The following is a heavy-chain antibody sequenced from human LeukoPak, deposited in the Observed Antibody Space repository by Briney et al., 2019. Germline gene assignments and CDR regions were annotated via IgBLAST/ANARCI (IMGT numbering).Heavy chain of an antibody. CDR1: GDSVSSNSAA. CDR3: ARSYGSGRILGY. Sequence: SQTLSLTCALSGDSVSSNSAAWNSIRQSPTRGPGWLGRAYYRSKWYYDYSGSVKSRITINPDTSKNQFSLQLNSLTPEDTAVYYCARSYGSGRILGYWGQGTLVTVSS. CDR2: AYYRSKWYY. V-gene: IGHV6-1*01. J-gene: IGHJ4*02. D-gene: IGHD3-10*01.